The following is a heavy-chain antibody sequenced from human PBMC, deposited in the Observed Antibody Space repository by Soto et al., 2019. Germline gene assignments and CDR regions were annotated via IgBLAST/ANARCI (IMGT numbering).Heavy chain of an antibody. D-gene: IGHD6-19*01. CDR1: GFTCSSYS. CDR3: ARVGSGSGLDY. V-gene: IGHV3-64*01. Sequence: EVQLVESGGGLVQPGGSLRLSCAASGFTCSSYSMHWVRQAPGKGLEFVSAISYNGGSTYYANSVKGRFTISRDDSKNTLYLQMGSLSAEDMAVYYCARVGSGSGLDYWGQGTLVTVSS. CDR2: ISYNGGST. J-gene: IGHJ4*02.